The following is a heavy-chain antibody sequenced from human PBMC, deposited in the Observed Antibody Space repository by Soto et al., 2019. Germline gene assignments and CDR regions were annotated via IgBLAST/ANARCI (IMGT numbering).Heavy chain of an antibody. D-gene: IGHD6-13*01. Sequence: EVQELDSGGGLVQPGGSLRLSCVISRLTFSNYALNWVRQAPGKGLEWVSSISGSGDTTYYADSVKGRFTISRDNSKNTLYLQMNSLRVEDTALYYCAKADYSYSWAPGDYWGQGTLVTVSS. CDR1: RLTFSNYA. CDR3: AKADYSYSWAPGDY. V-gene: IGHV3-23*01. J-gene: IGHJ4*02. CDR2: ISGSGDTT.